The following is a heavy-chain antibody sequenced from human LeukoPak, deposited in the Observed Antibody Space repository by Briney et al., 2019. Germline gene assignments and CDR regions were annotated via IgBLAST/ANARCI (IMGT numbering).Heavy chain of an antibody. Sequence: MPSQTLSLTCTVSGGSISSSSYYWGWIRQPPGKGLEWIGSIYYSGSTYYNPSLKSRVTISVDTSKNQFSLKLSSVTAADTAVYYCARLWDYGDSYGMDVWGQGTTVTVSS. CDR1: GGSISSSSYY. V-gene: IGHV4-39*01. J-gene: IGHJ6*02. D-gene: IGHD4-17*01. CDR3: ARLWDYGDSYGMDV. CDR2: IYYSGST.